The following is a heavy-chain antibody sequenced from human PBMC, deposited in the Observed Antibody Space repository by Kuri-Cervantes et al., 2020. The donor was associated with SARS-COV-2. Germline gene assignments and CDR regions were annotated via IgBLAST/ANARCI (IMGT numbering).Heavy chain of an antibody. D-gene: IGHD2-21*02. J-gene: IGHJ4*02. CDR1: GFTFDDYA. V-gene: IGHV3-21*01. CDR2: ISSSSSYI. CDR3: VRDGDSYIPVLDY. Sequence: GGSLRLSCAASGFTFDDYAMNWVRQAPGKGLEWVSSISSSSSYIYYADSVKGRFTISRDNAKNSLYLQMNSLRAEDTAVYYCVRDGDSYIPVLDYWGQGTLVTVSS.